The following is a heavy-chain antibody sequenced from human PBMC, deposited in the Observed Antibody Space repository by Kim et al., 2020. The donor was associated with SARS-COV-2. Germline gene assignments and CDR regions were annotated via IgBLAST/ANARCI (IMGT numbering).Heavy chain of an antibody. J-gene: IGHJ4*02. CDR1: GFTFSSYV. CDR2: ISGSGRST. D-gene: IGHD2-21*02. Sequence: GGSLRLSCAASGFTFSSYVMSWVRQAPGKGLEWVSAISGSGRSTYYADSVKGRFTISRDNSKNTLYLQMNSLRAEDTAVYYCAVTHTVVTLELTFDYWGQGTLVTVSS. CDR3: AVTHTVVTLELTFDY. V-gene: IGHV3-23*01.